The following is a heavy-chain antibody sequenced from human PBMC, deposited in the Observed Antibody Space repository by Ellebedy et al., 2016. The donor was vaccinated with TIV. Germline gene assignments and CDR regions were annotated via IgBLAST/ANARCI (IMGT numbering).Heavy chain of an antibody. Sequence: GESLKISCAASGFTFSSYGMPWVRQAPGKGLEWVAVIWYDESNEYYADSVKGRFTISRDNSKNTLYLQMNRLRAEDTAVYYCARDGHYYDSGSYSVYGMDVWGQGTTVTVSS. CDR3: ARDGHYYDSGSYSVYGMDV. J-gene: IGHJ6*02. CDR1: GFTFSSYG. D-gene: IGHD3-10*01. CDR2: IWYDESNE. V-gene: IGHV3-33*01.